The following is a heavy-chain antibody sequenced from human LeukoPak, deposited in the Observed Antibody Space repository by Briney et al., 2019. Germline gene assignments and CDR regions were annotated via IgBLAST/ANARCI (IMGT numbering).Heavy chain of an antibody. Sequence: GGSLRLSCAASGFTFSSYGMHWVRQAPGKGLECVAVIWYDGSNKYYADSVKGRFTISRDNSKNTLYLQMNSLRAEDTAVYYCARDSSSWYCFDYWGQGTLVTVSS. CDR1: GFTFSSYG. CDR2: IWYDGSNK. CDR3: ARDSSSWYCFDY. V-gene: IGHV3-33*01. D-gene: IGHD6-13*01. J-gene: IGHJ4*02.